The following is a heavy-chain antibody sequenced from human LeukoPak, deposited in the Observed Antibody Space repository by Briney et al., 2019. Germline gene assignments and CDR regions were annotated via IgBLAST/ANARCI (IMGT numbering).Heavy chain of an antibody. CDR1: GFTFSSYA. J-gene: IGHJ6*02. CDR3: AKANDGQQHLGSYYYYGMDV. Sequence: GGSLRLSCAASGFTFSSYAMSWVRQAPGKGLEWVSAISGSGGSTYYADSVKGRFTISRDNSKNTLYLQMNSLRAEDTAVYYCAKANDGQQHLGSYYYYGMDVWGQGTTVTVSS. D-gene: IGHD6-13*01. V-gene: IGHV3-23*01. CDR2: ISGSGGST.